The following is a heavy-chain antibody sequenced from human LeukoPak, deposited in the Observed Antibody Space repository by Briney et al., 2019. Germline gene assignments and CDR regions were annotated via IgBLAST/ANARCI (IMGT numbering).Heavy chain of an antibody. J-gene: IGHJ4*02. CDR2: MNPNSADT. V-gene: IGHV1-8*01. D-gene: IGHD1-26*01. Sequence: ASVKVSCKASGYTFTGYDINWVRQATGQGLERMRWMNPNSADTGYAQKFQGRVTMTRNTSIDTAYMDLSGLRSDDTAVYYCTRGSLSGSSRDYWGQGTLVTVSS. CDR3: TRGSLSGSSRDY. CDR1: GYTFTGYD.